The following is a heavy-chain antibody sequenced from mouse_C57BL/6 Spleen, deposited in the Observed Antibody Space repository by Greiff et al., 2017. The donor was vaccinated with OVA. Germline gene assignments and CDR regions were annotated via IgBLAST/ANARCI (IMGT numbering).Heavy chain of an antibody. D-gene: IGHD1-1*01. CDR2: IRNKANNHAT. CDR3: TRPRYYGSSLWFAY. J-gene: IGHJ3*01. V-gene: IGHV6-6*01. Sequence: EVKLQESGGGLVQPGGSMKLSCAASGFTFSDAWMDWVRQSPEKGLEWVAEIRNKANNHATYYAESVKGRFTISRDDSKSSVYLQMNSLRAEDTGIYYCTRPRYYGSSLWFAYWGQGTLVTVSA. CDR1: GFTFSDAW.